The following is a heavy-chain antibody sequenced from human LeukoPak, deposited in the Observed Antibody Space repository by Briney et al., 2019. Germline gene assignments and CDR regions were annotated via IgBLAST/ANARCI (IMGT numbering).Heavy chain of an antibody. CDR1: GGSISSYY. J-gene: IGHJ4*02. CDR2: IYYSGST. CDR3: AREGLYGSGSYYGY. D-gene: IGHD3-10*01. Sequence: PSETLSLTCTVSGGSISSYYWSWIRQPPGKGLEWIGYIYYSGSTNYNPSLKSRVTISVDTSKNQFSLKLSSVTAADTAVYYCAREGLYGSGSYYGYWGQGTLVTVSS. V-gene: IGHV4-59*01.